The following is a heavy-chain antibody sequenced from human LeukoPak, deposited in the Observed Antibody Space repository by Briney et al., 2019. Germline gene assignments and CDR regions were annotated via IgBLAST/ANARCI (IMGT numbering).Heavy chain of an antibody. J-gene: IGHJ3*02. V-gene: IGHV1-46*01. Sequence: ASVKVSFKASGYTFTSYYMHWVRQAPGQGLEWMGIINPSGGSTSNAQKFQGRVTMTRDTSTSTVYMELSSLRSEDTAVYYCASESRSGWYYYDSSGSFDIWGQGTMVTVSS. CDR3: ASESRSGWYYYDSSGSFDI. CDR2: INPSGGST. CDR1: GYTFTSYY. D-gene: IGHD3-22*01.